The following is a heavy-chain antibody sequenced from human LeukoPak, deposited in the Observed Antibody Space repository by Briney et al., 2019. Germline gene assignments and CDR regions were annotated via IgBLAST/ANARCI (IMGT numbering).Heavy chain of an antibody. CDR1: GGSITSYY. Sequence: SETLSLTCTVSGGSITSYYWSWIQQPPGKGLEWIGYDYCGGNTNYDPSLKRRVTISVDTSKNQFSLTLTSVTAADTAVYFCARDHFGSLDSWGQGILVTVSS. CDR3: ARDHFGSLDS. V-gene: IGHV4-59*01. J-gene: IGHJ4*02. D-gene: IGHD3-10*01. CDR2: DYCGGNT.